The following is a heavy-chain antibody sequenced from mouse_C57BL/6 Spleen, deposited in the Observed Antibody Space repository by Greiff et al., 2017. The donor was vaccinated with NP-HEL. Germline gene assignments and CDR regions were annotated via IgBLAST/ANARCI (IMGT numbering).Heavy chain of an antibody. J-gene: IGHJ4*01. Sequence: QVQLQQPGAELVKPGASVKLSCKASGYTFTSYWMHWVKQRPGQGLEWIGMIHPNSGSTNYNEKFKSKATLTVDKSSSTAYMQLSSLTSEDSAVYYCAIFYDGYYDAMGYWGQGTSVTVSS. V-gene: IGHV1-64*01. CDR3: AIFYDGYYDAMGY. CDR2: IHPNSGST. CDR1: GYTFTSYW. D-gene: IGHD2-3*01.